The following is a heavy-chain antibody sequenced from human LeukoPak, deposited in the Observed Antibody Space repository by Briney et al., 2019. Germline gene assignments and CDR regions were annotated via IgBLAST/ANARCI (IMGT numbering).Heavy chain of an antibody. J-gene: IGHJ4*02. Sequence: PSETLSLTCAVYGRSFSGYYWSWIRQSPGKGLEWIGEINHSGSTNYNPSLKSRVAISVDTSKNQFSLKLTSVTVADTAVYYCATNDTKTATDTFYWGQGTLVIVSS. V-gene: IGHV4-34*01. CDR2: INHSGST. D-gene: IGHD6-13*01. CDR3: ATNDTKTATDTFY. CDR1: GRSFSGYY.